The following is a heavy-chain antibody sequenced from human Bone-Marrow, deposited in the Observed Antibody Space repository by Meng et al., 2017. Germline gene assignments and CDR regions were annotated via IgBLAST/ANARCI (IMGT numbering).Heavy chain of an antibody. CDR2: IYHIVST. CDR3: ARRVSGSGLTTDWFDP. Sequence: QVPLNGSGQGLVNASEPLCLNMAGSGGSISSSNWGRCVRTPPGKGLEWIGEIYHIVSTNYNPSLKSRVTISVDKSKNQFSLKLSSVTAADTAVYYCARRVSGSGLTTDWFDPWGQGTLVTVSS. J-gene: IGHJ5*02. V-gene: IGHV4-4*02. D-gene: IGHD4-17*01. CDR1: GGSISSSNW.